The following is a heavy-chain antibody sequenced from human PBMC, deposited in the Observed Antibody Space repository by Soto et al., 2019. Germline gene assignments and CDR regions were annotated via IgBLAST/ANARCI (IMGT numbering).Heavy chain of an antibody. V-gene: IGHV3-49*03. J-gene: IGHJ6*02. Sequence: GGSLRLSCTASGFTFGDHAMSWFRQAPGKGLEWVGFIRSKAYGGTTEYAASVKGRFTISRDDSKSIAYLQMNSLKTEDTAVYYCTRDRDTAIYYYGMDVWGQGTTVTVSS. CDR2: IRSKAYGGTT. D-gene: IGHD5-18*01. CDR3: TRDRDTAIYYYGMDV. CDR1: GFTFGDHA.